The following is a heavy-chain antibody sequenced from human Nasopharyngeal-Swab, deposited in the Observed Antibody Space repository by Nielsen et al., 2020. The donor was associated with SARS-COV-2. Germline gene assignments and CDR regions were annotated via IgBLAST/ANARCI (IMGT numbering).Heavy chain of an antibody. CDR2: INPNSGGT. J-gene: IGHJ6*02. Sequence: ASVKVSCKASGYTFTGYYMHWVRQAPGQGLEWMGWINPNSGGTNYAQKFQGWVTMTRDTSISTAYMELSRLRSDDTAVYYCARGASIYYYYYDMDVWGQGTTVTVSS. CDR3: ARGASIYYYYYDMDV. D-gene: IGHD3-16*01. CDR1: GYTFTGYY. V-gene: IGHV1-2*04.